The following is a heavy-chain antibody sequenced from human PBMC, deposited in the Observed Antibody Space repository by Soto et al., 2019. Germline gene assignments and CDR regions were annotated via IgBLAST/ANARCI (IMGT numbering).Heavy chain of an antibody. Sequence: QVQLVQSGAEVKKPGSSVKVSCKASGGTFSSYAISWVRQAPGQGLEWMGGIIPIFGTANYAQKSQGRVTITADEPXXTADRELSSLRSEDTAVYYCARGGIVGATHWYFDLWGRGTLVTVSS. V-gene: IGHV1-69*12. CDR3: ARGGIVGATHWYFDL. CDR2: IIPIFGTA. J-gene: IGHJ2*01. D-gene: IGHD1-26*01. CDR1: GGTFSSYA.